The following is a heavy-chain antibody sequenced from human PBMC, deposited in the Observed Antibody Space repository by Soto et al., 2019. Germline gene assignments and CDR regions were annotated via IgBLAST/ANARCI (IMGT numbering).Heavy chain of an antibody. Sequence: QVQLVQSGAEEKKPGASVKVSCKASGYTFTSYAMHWVRQAPGQRLEWMGWINACNGNTKCSQKFQDRVTITRDTSASTAYMELSSLSSEDTAVYYCARGESVVSAYWGQGTLVTVSS. V-gene: IGHV1-3*05. CDR1: GYTFTSYA. D-gene: IGHD2-15*01. CDR2: INACNGNT. J-gene: IGHJ4*02. CDR3: ARGESVVSAY.